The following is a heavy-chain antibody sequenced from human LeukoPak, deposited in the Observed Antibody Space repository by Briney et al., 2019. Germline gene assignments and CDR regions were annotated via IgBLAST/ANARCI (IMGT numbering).Heavy chain of an antibody. D-gene: IGHD3-10*01. V-gene: IGHV4-30-4*01. CDR3: ARAPGTTMVRGPYWGAFDI. CDR2: IYYSGST. J-gene: IGHJ3*02. Sequence: SETLSLTCTVSGGSFSSGDYYWTWIRQPPGKGLEWIGYIYYSGSTYYNASLKSRLIISVDTSKNQFSLKLTSVTAADTAVYYCARAPGTTMVRGPYWGAFDIWGQGTMVTVSS. CDR1: GGSFSSGDYY.